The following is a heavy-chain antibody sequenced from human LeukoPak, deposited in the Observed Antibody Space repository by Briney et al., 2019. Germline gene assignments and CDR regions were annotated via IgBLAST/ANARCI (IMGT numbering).Heavy chain of an antibody. J-gene: IGHJ5*02. CDR1: GYSFTSYW. Sequence: GGSLKISCKGSGYSFTSYWMGWVRQVPGKGLEWMGIIYPGDSDTRYSPSFQGQVTISADKSISTAYPQWSSLKASDTAMYYCARRGLRRYYDSSGPNWFDPWGQGTLVTVSS. V-gene: IGHV5-51*01. CDR2: IYPGDSDT. CDR3: ARRGLRRYYDSSGPNWFDP. D-gene: IGHD3-22*01.